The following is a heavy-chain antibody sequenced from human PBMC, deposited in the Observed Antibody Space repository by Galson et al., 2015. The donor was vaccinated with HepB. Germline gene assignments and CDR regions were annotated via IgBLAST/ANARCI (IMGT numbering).Heavy chain of an antibody. V-gene: IGHV3-23*01. CDR1: GFTFSGYA. CDR2: ISNSGDKT. CDR3: VVGYYFDY. J-gene: IGHJ4*02. D-gene: IGHD2-15*01. Sequence: SLRLSCAASGFTFSGYAMSWVRQAPGKGLEWVSTISNSGDKTYNADSVTGWFTISRDNSKNTLRLQMNSLRAEDTAMYYCVVGYYFDYWGQGTLVTVSS.